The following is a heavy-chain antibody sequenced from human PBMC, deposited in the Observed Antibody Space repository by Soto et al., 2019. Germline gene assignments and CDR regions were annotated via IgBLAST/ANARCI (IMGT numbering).Heavy chain of an antibody. V-gene: IGHV6-1*01. CDR1: GDSVSSNSAA. CDR2: TYYRSKWYN. CDR3: AREEKDEGSSSWYWFDP. D-gene: IGHD6-13*01. Sequence: KQSQTLSLTCAISGDSVSSNSAAWNWIRQSPSRGLEWLGRTYYRSKWYNDYAVSVKSRITINPDTSKNQFSLQLNSVTPEDTAVYYCAREEKDEGSSSWYWFDPWGQGTLVTVSS. J-gene: IGHJ5*02.